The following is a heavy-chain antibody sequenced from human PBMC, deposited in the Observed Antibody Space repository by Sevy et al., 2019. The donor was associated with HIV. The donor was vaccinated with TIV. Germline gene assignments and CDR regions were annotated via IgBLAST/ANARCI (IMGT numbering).Heavy chain of an antibody. CDR1: GFTFSSYA. Sequence: GGSLRLSCAASGFTFSSYAMSWVRQAPGKGLEWVSAISGSGGSTYYADSVKGRFTISSDNSKNTLYLQMNSLRAEDTAVYYCAKDRKYDFWSGYPGYWGQGTLVTVSS. V-gene: IGHV3-23*01. CDR3: AKDRKYDFWSGYPGY. J-gene: IGHJ4*02. CDR2: ISGSGGST. D-gene: IGHD3-3*01.